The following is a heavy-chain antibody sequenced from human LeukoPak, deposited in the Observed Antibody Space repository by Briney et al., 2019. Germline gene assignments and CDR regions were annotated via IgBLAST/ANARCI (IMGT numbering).Heavy chain of an antibody. CDR3: AKDLSVAGEYFQH. Sequence: GGSLRLSCAASGFTLSSYAMSCVRQAPGKGLEWVSAISGSGGYTYYADSVKGRFTISRDNSKNTLFLQMNSPRAEDTAVYYCAKDLSVAGEYFQHWGQGTLVTVSS. J-gene: IGHJ1*01. CDR2: ISGSGGYT. CDR1: GFTLSSYA. D-gene: IGHD6-19*01. V-gene: IGHV3-23*01.